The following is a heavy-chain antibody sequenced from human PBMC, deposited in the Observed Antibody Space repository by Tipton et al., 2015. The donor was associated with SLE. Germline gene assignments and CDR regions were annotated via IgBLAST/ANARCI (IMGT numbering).Heavy chain of an antibody. V-gene: IGHV1-18*01. D-gene: IGHD2-8*01. Sequence: QSGAEVKKPGASVKVSCKASGYPFTSYTITWVRQAPGQGLEWMGWISVYNLNTKYAQKLQGRVTMAIDTSTSTAYMELRSLTSDDTAVYYCARGYCSDGVCYGFGFFDYWGQGNLVTVSS. CDR3: ARGYCSDGVCYGFGFFDY. CDR2: ISVYNLNT. J-gene: IGHJ4*02. CDR1: GYPFTSYT.